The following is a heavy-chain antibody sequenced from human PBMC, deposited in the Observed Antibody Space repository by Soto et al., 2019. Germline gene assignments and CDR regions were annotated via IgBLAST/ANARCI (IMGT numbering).Heavy chain of an antibody. J-gene: IGHJ5*02. Sequence: SETLSLTCTVSGGSISSSSYYWGWIRQPPGKGLEWIGSTYYSGSTYYNTSLKSRVTISVDTSKNQFSLKLSSVTAADTAVYYCARGRGIAVARRWFDPWGQGTLVTV. CDR3: ARGRGIAVARRWFDP. CDR1: GGSISSSSYY. D-gene: IGHD6-19*01. CDR2: TYYSGST. V-gene: IGHV4-39*01.